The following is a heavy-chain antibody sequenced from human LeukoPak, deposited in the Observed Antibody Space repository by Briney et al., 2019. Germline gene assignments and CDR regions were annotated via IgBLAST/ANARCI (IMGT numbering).Heavy chain of an antibody. CDR1: GASISSYY. CDR3: ARARAYYDSSGYSGAFDI. Sequence: SETLTLTCTVSGASISSYYWSWIRQPAGKGLEWIGRIYTSGSTNYNPSLKSRVTMSVDMSKNQFSPKLSSVTAADTAVYYCARARAYYDSSGYSGAFDIWGQGTMVTVSS. V-gene: IGHV4-4*07. J-gene: IGHJ3*02. CDR2: IYTSGST. D-gene: IGHD3-22*01.